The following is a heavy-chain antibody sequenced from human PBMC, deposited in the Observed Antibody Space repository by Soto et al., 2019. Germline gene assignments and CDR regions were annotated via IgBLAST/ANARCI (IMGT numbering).Heavy chain of an antibody. CDR2: IYPGDSDT. CDR1: GYNFTNYW. V-gene: IGHV5-51*01. Sequence: GESLKISCTGSGYNFTNYWIGWVRQRPGKGLEWMGIIYPGDSDTRYSPSFQGQVTISADKSISTAFLQWSSLKASDTAMYYCARPIGFCSGGTCHRDDFWGQGTLVTVS. CDR3: ARPIGFCSGGTCHRDDF. D-gene: IGHD2-15*01. J-gene: IGHJ4*02.